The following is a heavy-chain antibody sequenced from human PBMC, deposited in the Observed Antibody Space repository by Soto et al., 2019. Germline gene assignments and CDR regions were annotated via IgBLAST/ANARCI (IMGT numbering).Heavy chain of an antibody. V-gene: IGHV3-30-3*01. CDR1: GFTISSYA. Sequence: QVQLVESGGGVVQPGRSLRLSCAASGFTISSYAMHWVRQAPGKGLEWVAVISYDGSNKYYADSVKGRFTISRDNSKNTLYLQMNSLRAEDTAVYYCARDRYYDFWSGYYTYYYYGMDVWGQGTTVTVSS. D-gene: IGHD3-3*01. J-gene: IGHJ6*02. CDR2: ISYDGSNK. CDR3: ARDRYYDFWSGYYTYYYYGMDV.